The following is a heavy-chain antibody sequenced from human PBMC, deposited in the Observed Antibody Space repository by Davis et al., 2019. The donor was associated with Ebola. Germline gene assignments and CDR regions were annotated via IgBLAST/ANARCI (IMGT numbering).Heavy chain of an antibody. J-gene: IGHJ6*02. CDR3: ARRIILDSRGGVDV. Sequence: PGGSLRLSCAASGFDFNRYGLYWFRQAPGKGLEWISYIGARGDHINYADSVRGRFTISRDNAKDSLSLHTDGLRDDDTAVYYCARRIILDSRGGVDVWGHGTTVTVSS. CDR1: GFDFNRYG. CDR2: IGARGDHI. V-gene: IGHV3-48*02. D-gene: IGHD3-22*01.